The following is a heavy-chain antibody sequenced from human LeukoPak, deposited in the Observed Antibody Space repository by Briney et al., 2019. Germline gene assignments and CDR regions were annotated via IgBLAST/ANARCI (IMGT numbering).Heavy chain of an antibody. CDR3: ARPLGTSNWFDP. J-gene: IGHJ5*02. V-gene: IGHV3-30-3*01. CDR2: ISYDGSNK. Sequence: GRSLRLSCAASGFTFSSYAMHWVRQAPGKGLEWVAVISYDGSNKYYADSVKGRFTISRDNSKNTLYLQMNSLRAEDTAVYYCARPLGTSNWFDPWGQGTLVTVSS. CDR1: GFTFSSYA.